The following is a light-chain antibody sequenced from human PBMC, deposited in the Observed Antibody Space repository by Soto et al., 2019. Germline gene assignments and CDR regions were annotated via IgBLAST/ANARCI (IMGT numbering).Light chain of an antibody. CDR3: AAWDDSLNGLV. Sequence: QLVLTQPPSASGTPGQRVTISCSGSSSNIGSNTVNWYQQLPGTAPKLLIYSNNQRPSGVPDRFSGSKSGTSASLAISGLQSEDEADYHCAAWDDSLNGLVFGGGTKLTVL. J-gene: IGLJ2*01. CDR2: SNN. V-gene: IGLV1-44*01. CDR1: SSNIGSNT.